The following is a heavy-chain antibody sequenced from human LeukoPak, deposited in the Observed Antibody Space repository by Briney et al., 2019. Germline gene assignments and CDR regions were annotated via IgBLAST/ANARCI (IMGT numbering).Heavy chain of an antibody. J-gene: IGHJ4*02. D-gene: IGHD1-26*01. V-gene: IGHV1-2*02. CDR1: GYTFTSYG. CDR2: INPNSGGT. Sequence: GASVKGSCKASGYTFTSYGISWVRQAPGQGLEWMGWINPNSGGTNSAQKFQGRVTMTRDTSISTAYMELSRLTSDDTAVYYCARHPYSGSYHFDYWGQGTLVTVSS. CDR3: ARHPYSGSYHFDY.